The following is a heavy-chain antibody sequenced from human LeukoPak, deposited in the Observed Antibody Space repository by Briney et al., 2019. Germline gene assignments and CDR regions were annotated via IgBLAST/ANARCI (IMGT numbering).Heavy chain of an antibody. Sequence: GGSLRLSCAASGFTFSSYAMTWVRQAPGKGLEWVSVISDSGGSTYYADSVKDRFTISRDNSKNTLFLQMNSLRVEDTAIYYCAKEGHVDWNNWFDPWGQGTLVTVSS. D-gene: IGHD2-21*01. J-gene: IGHJ5*02. V-gene: IGHV3-23*01. CDR3: AKEGHVDWNNWFDP. CDR1: GFTFSSYA. CDR2: ISDSGGST.